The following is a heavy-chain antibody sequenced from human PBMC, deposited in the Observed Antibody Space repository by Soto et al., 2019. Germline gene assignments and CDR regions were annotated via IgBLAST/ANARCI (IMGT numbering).Heavy chain of an antibody. V-gene: IGHV4-34*01. CDR2: INHSGST. Sequence: QVQLQQWGAGLLKPSETLSLTCAVYGGSFSGYYWSWIRQPPGKGLECTGEINHSGSTNYNPSLKSRVTISVDTSKNQFSLKLSSGTAADTAVYYCARGNLWFGFFGWFDPWGQGTLVTVSS. D-gene: IGHD3-10*01. CDR3: ARGNLWFGFFGWFDP. J-gene: IGHJ5*02. CDR1: GGSFSGYY.